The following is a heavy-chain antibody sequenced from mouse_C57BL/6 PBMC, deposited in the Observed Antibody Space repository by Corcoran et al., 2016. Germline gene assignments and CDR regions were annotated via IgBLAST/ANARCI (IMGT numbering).Heavy chain of an antibody. V-gene: IGHV1-26*01. CDR3: ARDSILYDGYADY. D-gene: IGHD2-3*01. Sequence: EVQLQQSGPELVKPGASVKISCKASGYTFTDYYMNWVKQSHGKSLEWIGDINPNNGGTSYNQKFKGKATLKVDKSSSTAYMELRSLTSEDSAVYYCARDSILYDGYADYWGQGTTLTVSS. CDR2: INPNNGGT. J-gene: IGHJ2*01. CDR1: GYTFTDYY.